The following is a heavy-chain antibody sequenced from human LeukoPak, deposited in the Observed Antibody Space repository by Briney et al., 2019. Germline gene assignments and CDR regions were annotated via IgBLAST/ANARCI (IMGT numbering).Heavy chain of an antibody. Sequence: SETLSLTCTAFSGSISSYYWSWIRQPAGKGLEWIGHIFTSGNTNYNPSLKSRVTMSVDTSKNQFSLKLSSVTAADTAVYYCARAYYGSGSYYNVAWFDPWGQGTLVTVSS. J-gene: IGHJ5*02. D-gene: IGHD3-10*01. V-gene: IGHV4-4*07. CDR1: SGSISSYY. CDR2: IFTSGNT. CDR3: ARAYYGSGSYYNVAWFDP.